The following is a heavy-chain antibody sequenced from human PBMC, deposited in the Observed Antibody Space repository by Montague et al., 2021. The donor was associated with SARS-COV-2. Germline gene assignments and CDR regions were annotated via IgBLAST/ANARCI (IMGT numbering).Heavy chain of an antibody. CDR3: ARAQNICFIANCVNYFDL. CDR2: IFYTVST. Sequence: SETLSLTCSVSGGSTSNYYWTWIRQSPGKGLQWIGYIFYTVSTKFNPSLKSRVSMSLDTSKNHFFLRLSAVTAADTARYYCARAQNICFIANCVNYFDLWGLGALVTVSS. D-gene: IGHD2-15*01. V-gene: IGHV4-59*01. J-gene: IGHJ4*02. CDR1: GGSTSNYY.